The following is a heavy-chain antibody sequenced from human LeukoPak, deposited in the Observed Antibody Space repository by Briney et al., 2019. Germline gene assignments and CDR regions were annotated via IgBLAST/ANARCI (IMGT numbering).Heavy chain of an antibody. Sequence: SETLSLTCAVYGGSFSGYYWSWIRQPPGKGLEWIGEINHSGSTNYNSSLKSRVTISVDTSKNQFSLKLSSVTAADTAVYYCGSLDYGDYGGGYYYYGMDVWGQGTTVTVSS. CDR2: INHSGST. D-gene: IGHD4-17*01. J-gene: IGHJ6*02. CDR1: GGSFSGYY. CDR3: GSLDYGDYGGGYYYYGMDV. V-gene: IGHV4-34*01.